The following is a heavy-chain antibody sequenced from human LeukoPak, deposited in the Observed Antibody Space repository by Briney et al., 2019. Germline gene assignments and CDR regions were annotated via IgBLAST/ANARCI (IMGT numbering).Heavy chain of an antibody. CDR2: VVWDGDT. Sequence: FGPTLVNPTQTLTLSCTCAVCSINTAGVGVGCIRQRPGKALEWLALVVWDGDTRYNPSLKSRLTITKDTSENQVVLTMTNMDPVDTATYYCTHSLRRGRCSGGSCYYFDYWGQGALVTVSS. J-gene: IGHJ4*02. CDR1: VCSINTAGVG. V-gene: IGHV2-5*02. D-gene: IGHD2-15*01. CDR3: THSLRRGRCSGGSCYYFDY.